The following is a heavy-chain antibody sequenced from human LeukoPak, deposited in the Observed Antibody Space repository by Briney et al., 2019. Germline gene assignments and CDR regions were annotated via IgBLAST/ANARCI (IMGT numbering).Heavy chain of an antibody. CDR3: AKRGAGSGGLHY. CDR1: GFTFNLYA. V-gene: IGHV3-23*01. J-gene: IGHJ4*02. D-gene: IGHD6-19*01. Sequence: GGSLRLSCAASGFTFNLYAMTWVRQAPGKGLKWVSTFYETLKTDYADSVKGRFTISRDTSNNMLYLQMDSLRTGDTAIYFCAKRGAGSGGLHYWGQGTLVTVSS. CDR2: FYETLKT.